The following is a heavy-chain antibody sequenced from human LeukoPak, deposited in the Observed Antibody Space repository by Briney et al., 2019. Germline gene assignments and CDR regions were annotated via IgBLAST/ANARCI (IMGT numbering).Heavy chain of an antibody. CDR1: DDSISTNNYY. D-gene: IGHD2-21*01. Sequence: SETLTLTCTVSDDSISTNNYYWSWIRQPPGKGLEWVGTLHFSGTPYYSPSLNSRVSISVDTSKNQFSLMLKSVTATDTAVYYCTRGGDVCKLGNFWGQGTLVIVSS. CDR3: TRGGDVCKLGNF. J-gene: IGHJ4*02. V-gene: IGHV4-39*01. CDR2: LHFSGTP.